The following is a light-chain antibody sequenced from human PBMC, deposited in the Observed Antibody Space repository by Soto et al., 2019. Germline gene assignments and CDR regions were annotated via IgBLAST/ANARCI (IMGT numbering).Light chain of an antibody. Sequence: DLVMTQSPLSLPVTPGETASISCRASQSLLHSNGYNYLDWYLQKPGQSPQLLIYLGSNRASGVPDRLSGSRSGRDFTLEMSRVESEDAGVYYCMQALQTPDCFGRTTKLEIK. CDR2: LGS. CDR1: QSLLHSNGYNY. V-gene: IGKV2-28*01. J-gene: IGKJ2*03. CDR3: MQALQTPDC.